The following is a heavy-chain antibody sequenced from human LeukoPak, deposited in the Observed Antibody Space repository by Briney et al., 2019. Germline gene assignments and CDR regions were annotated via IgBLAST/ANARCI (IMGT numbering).Heavy chain of an antibody. J-gene: IGHJ4*02. CDR3: ARTNGDYADY. Sequence: PGRSLRLSCAASGFTFSNYAMHWVRQAPGEGLEWVAVISRDGTDKYYADSVKGRLTISRDNAKNSLYLQMNSLRAEDTAVYYCARTNGDYADYWGQGTLVTVSS. CDR2: ISRDGTDK. CDR1: GFTFSNYA. D-gene: IGHD4-17*01. V-gene: IGHV3-30*04.